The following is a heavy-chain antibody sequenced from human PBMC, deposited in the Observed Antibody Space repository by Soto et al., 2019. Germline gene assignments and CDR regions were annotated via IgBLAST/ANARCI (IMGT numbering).Heavy chain of an antibody. CDR2: ISYDGSNK. V-gene: IGHV3-30-3*01. Sequence: GGSLRLSCAASGFTFRSYAMHWVRQAPGKGLEWVAVISYDGSNKYYADSVKGRFTISRDNSKNTLYLQMNSLRAEDTAVYYCARDSGIRYFDYWGQGTLVTVSS. CDR3: ARDSGIRYFDY. J-gene: IGHJ4*02. CDR1: GFTFRSYA. D-gene: IGHD5-18*01.